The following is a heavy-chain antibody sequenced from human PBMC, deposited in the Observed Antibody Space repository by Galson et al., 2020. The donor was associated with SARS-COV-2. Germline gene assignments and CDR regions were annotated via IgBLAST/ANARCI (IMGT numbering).Heavy chain of an antibody. Sequence: SGPTLVKHTQTLILTRSFSGFSLSTSGMRVSWIRQPPGKALEWLDRLHRDGDKHYNTSLKTRFTISKDTSKNQVVLTMTNMDPVDTATYYCARTWITGTTSRTFDSWGQGTLVTVSS. CDR2: LHRDGDK. V-gene: IGHV2-70*04. CDR1: GFSLSTSGMR. J-gene: IGHJ4*02. CDR3: ARTWITGTTSRTFDS. D-gene: IGHD1-1*01.